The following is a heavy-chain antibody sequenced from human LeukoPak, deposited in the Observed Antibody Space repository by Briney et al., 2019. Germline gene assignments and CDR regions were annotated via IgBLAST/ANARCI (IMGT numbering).Heavy chain of an antibody. CDR1: GYTFTRYG. Sequence: ASVKVSCKASGYTFTRYGISWVRQAPGQGLEWMGWISAYNGNTNYAQKLQGRVTMTTDTSTSTAYMELRSLRSDDTAVYYCAREPAFLTGYYLFDPWGQGTLVTVSS. J-gene: IGHJ5*02. V-gene: IGHV1-18*01. CDR3: AREPAFLTGYYLFDP. D-gene: IGHD3-9*01. CDR2: ISAYNGNT.